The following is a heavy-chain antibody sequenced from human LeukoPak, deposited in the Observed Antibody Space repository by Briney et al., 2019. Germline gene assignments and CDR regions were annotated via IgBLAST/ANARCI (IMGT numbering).Heavy chain of an antibody. J-gene: IGHJ4*02. CDR3: ARGRYYDSSGNNFDY. Sequence: GRSLRLSCAASGFTFSSYSVNWVRQAPGKGLEWVSSISSSSSYIYYADSVKGRFTISRDNAKNSLYLQMNSLRAEDTAVYYCARGRYYDSSGNNFDYWGQGTLVTVSS. V-gene: IGHV3-21*01. D-gene: IGHD3-22*01. CDR2: ISSSSSYI. CDR1: GFTFSSYS.